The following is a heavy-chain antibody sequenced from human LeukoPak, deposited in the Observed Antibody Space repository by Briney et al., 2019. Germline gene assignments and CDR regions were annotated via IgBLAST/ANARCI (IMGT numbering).Heavy chain of an antibody. CDR3: ARIEAVTRGYNHAYYFDY. CDR2: IYHNGST. J-gene: IGHJ4*02. V-gene: IGHV4-38-2*02. D-gene: IGHD5-18*01. CDR1: GYSISSGYY. Sequence: SETLSLTCTVSGYSISSGYYWGWIRQPPGKGLEWIGNIYHNGSTWNNPSLKSRVTISVDTSKKQFSLKLRTATAADTAVYYCARIEAVTRGYNHAYYFDYWGQGTLVTVSS.